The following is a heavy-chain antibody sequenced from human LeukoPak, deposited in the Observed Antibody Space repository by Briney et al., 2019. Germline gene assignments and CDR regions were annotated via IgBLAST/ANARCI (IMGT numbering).Heavy chain of an antibody. CDR1: GYTFTSYG. CDR2: ISAYNGNT. CDR3: ARDFIFYEILTGYYNLYYFDQ. V-gene: IGHV1-18*01. J-gene: IGHJ4*02. D-gene: IGHD3-9*01. Sequence: ASVKVSCKASGYTFTSYGISWVRQAPGQGLEWMEWISAYNGNTNYAQKLQGRVTMTTDTSTSTAYMELRSLRSDDTAVYYCARDFIFYEILTGYYNLYYFDQWGQGTLVTVSS.